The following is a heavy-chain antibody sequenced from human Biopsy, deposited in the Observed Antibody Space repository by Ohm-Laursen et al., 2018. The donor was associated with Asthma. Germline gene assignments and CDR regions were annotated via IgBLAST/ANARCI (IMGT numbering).Heavy chain of an antibody. Sequence: SLRLSFTASGFTFGDYWMSWVRQVPGKGLEWVANIKYDGSEKNHVDSLKGRFTISRDNAKNSLYLQMNSLRAEDTAVYYRARTFHFWSPYHAEHYQLWGQGTLVTVSS. CDR2: IKYDGSEK. J-gene: IGHJ1*01. V-gene: IGHV3-7*01. CDR3: ARTFHFWSPYHAEHYQL. D-gene: IGHD3-3*02. CDR1: GFTFGDYW.